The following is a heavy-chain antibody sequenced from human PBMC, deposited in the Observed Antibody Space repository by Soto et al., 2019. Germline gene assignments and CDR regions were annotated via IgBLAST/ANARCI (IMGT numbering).Heavy chain of an antibody. D-gene: IGHD6-13*01. CDR3: VKFGSQLVRPMRDYYYYGMDV. CDR2: ISSNGGST. Sequence: PGGSLRLSCSASGFTFSSYAMHWVRQAPGKGLEYVSAISSNGGSTYYADSVKGRFTISRDNSKNTLYLQMSSLRAEDTAVYYCVKFGSQLVRPMRDYYYYGMDVWGQGTTVTVSS. CDR1: GFTFSSYA. V-gene: IGHV3-64D*08. J-gene: IGHJ6*02.